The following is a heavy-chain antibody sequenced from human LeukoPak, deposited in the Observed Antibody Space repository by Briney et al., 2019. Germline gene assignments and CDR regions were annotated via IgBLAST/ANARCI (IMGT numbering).Heavy chain of an antibody. J-gene: IGHJ4*02. Sequence: GGAPRLSCAAPGFSFRRAWVHWGRPAPGEGPGWVSRISDDGTYTANVDSVEGRFTISRDNVRNTLYLHMNSLRAEDTAVYYCASFGISWGSAYWGQGTLVTVSS. V-gene: IGHV3-74*03. CDR2: ISDDGTYT. D-gene: IGHD2-21*01. CDR3: ASFGISWGSAY. CDR1: GFSFRRAW.